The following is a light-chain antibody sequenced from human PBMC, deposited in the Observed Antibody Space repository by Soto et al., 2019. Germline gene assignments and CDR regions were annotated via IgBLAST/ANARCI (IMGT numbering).Light chain of an antibody. CDR3: CSYAGSSTSYV. Sequence: QSALTQPASLSGSPGQSITISCTGTSSDVGSYNLVSWYQQHPGKAPKLMIYEVSKRPSGVSNRFSGSKSGNTASLTISGLQAEDEADYYCCSYAGSSTSYVFGTGTRSPS. CDR1: SSDVGSYNL. J-gene: IGLJ1*01. V-gene: IGLV2-23*02. CDR2: EVS.